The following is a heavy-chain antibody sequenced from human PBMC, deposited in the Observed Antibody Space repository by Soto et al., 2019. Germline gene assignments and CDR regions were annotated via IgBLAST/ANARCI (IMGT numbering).Heavy chain of an antibody. CDR1: GGTFSSYA. J-gene: IGHJ6*02. CDR2: IIPIFGTA. V-gene: IGHV1-69*01. CDR3: ARASSSSSEEKDYYGMDV. D-gene: IGHD6-6*01. Sequence: QVQLLQSGAEVKKPGSSVKVSCKASGGTFSSYAISWVRQAPGQGLEWMGGIIPIFGTANYAQKFQGRVTITADESTSTAYMELSSLRSEDTAVYYCARASSSSSEEKDYYGMDVWGQGTTVTVSS.